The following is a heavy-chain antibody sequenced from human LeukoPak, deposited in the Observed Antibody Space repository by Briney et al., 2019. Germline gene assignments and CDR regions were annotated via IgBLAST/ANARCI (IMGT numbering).Heavy chain of an antibody. V-gene: IGHV4-38-2*02. Sequence: PSETLSLTCTVSGYSISSGYSWGWIRQPPGKGLEWIGSISHSGSTYYNPSLKRRVTISVDTSKNQFSLKLSSVTAADTAVYFCARGPYSYDSSGAFDIWGQGTMVTVSS. CDR2: ISHSGST. CDR1: GYSISSGYS. J-gene: IGHJ3*02. CDR3: ARGPYSYDSSGAFDI. D-gene: IGHD3-22*01.